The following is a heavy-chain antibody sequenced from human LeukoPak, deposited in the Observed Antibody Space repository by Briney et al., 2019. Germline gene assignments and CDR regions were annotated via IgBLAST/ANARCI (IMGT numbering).Heavy chain of an antibody. Sequence: ASVKVSCKASGYTFTGYYMHWVRQAPGQGLEWMGWINPNSGGTNYAKKFQGRVTMTRATSISTAYMDLSRLRSDYTAVYYCARDALRNRHWGAWFDPWGQGTLVTVSS. V-gene: IGHV1-2*02. J-gene: IGHJ5*02. CDR3: ARDALRNRHWGAWFDP. CDR1: GYTFTGYY. D-gene: IGHD7-27*01. CDR2: INPNSGGT.